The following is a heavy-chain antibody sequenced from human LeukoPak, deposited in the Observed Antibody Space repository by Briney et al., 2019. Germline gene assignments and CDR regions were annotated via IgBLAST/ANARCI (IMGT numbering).Heavy chain of an antibody. CDR1: GFTFSNYW. D-gene: IGHD2-21*01. CDR2: IKQDGSVK. V-gene: IGHV3-7*01. CDR3: ARDYSHYIDV. J-gene: IGHJ6*03. Sequence: GGSLRLSCVASGFTFSNYWITWVRQSPGKGLEWVANIKQDGSVKYYVDSVKGRFTIPRDNAMNSLYLQMNSLRAEDTAVYYCARDYSHYIDVWGKGTTVTVSS.